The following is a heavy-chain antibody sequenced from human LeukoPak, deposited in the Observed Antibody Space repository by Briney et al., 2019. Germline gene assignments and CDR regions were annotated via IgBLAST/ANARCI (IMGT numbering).Heavy chain of an antibody. CDR2: ISWNSISI. D-gene: IGHD3-16*01. V-gene: IGHV3-9*01. Sequence: GGSLRLSCAASGFTFGDYAMHWVRQTPGKGLEWVSGISWNSISIGYADSVKGRFTISRDNAKKSLYLQMNNLRAEDTALYYCLKDMGWRTWGRTNWFDPWGQGTLVTVAS. J-gene: IGHJ5*02. CDR1: GFTFGDYA. CDR3: LKDMGWRTWGRTNWFDP.